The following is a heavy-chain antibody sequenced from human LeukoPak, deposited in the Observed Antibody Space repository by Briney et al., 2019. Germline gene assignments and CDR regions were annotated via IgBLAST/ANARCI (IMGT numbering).Heavy chain of an antibody. J-gene: IGHJ4*02. CDR1: GFTVSSNY. CDR2: IYSGGST. V-gene: IGHV3-53*01. CDR3: ASQTTVKYYFDY. D-gene: IGHD4-17*01. Sequence: GSLRLSCAASGFTVSSNYMSWVRQVPGKGLEWVSVIYSGGSTYYADSVKGRFTISRDNSKNTLYLQLNSLRGEDTAVYYCASQTTVKYYFDYWGQGTLVTVSS.